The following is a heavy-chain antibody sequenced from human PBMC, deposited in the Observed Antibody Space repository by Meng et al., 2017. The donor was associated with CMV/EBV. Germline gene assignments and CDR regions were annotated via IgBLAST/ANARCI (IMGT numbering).Heavy chain of an antibody. D-gene: IGHD1-14*01. CDR1: GFTFSAHG. CDR2: ITGSGDAT. J-gene: IGHJ5*02. V-gene: IGHV3-23*01. Sequence: LPCAASGFTFSAHGMGWVRQAPGKGLEGVSVITGSGDATYYTDSVQGRFTISRDDSKNTVYMQMISLRAEDTAVYFCARTGPSYLDSWGQGTLVTVSS. CDR3: ARTGPSYLDS.